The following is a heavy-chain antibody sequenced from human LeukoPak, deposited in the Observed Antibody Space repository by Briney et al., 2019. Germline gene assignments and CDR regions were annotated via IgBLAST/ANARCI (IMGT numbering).Heavy chain of an antibody. Sequence: GGSLRLSCAASGFTFSTYGMHWVRQAPGKGLEWVAVISYDGGNKYYADSVKGRFTISRDNSKNTLYLQMNSLRAEDTAVYYCARKEGWYVFDYWGQGTLVTVSS. V-gene: IGHV3-30*03. CDR2: ISYDGGNK. J-gene: IGHJ4*02. D-gene: IGHD6-19*01. CDR1: GFTFSTYG. CDR3: ARKEGWYVFDY.